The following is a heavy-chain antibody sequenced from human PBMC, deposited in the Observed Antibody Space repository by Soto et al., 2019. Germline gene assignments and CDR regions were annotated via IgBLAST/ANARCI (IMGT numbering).Heavy chain of an antibody. CDR3: ARDPKLELLSVYGMDV. CDR1: GYTFTSYA. J-gene: IGHJ6*02. Sequence: ASVKVSCKASGYTFTSYAISWVRQAPGQGLEWMGWISTYNGNTNYAQRLQGRVTMTKDTSTSTAYMELRSLRSDDTAVYYCARDPKLELLSVYGMDVWGQGTTVTLSS. V-gene: IGHV1-18*01. D-gene: IGHD1-7*01. CDR2: ISTYNGNT.